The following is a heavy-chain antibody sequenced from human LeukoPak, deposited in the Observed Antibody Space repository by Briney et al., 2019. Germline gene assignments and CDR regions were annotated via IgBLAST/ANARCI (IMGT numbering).Heavy chain of an antibody. CDR2: ISSSGSTI. J-gene: IGHJ4*02. D-gene: IGHD3-22*01. CDR1: GFTFSSYE. Sequence: GGSLRLSCAASGFTFSSYEMNWVRQAPGKGLEWVSYISSSGSTIYYADSVKGRFTISRDNAKNSLYLQMNSLRAEDTAVYYCARVGDYYDSSGYLLWGQGTLVTVSS. CDR3: ARVGDYYDSSGYLL. V-gene: IGHV3-48*03.